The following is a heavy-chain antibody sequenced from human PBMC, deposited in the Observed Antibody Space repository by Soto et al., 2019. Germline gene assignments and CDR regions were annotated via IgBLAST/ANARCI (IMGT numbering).Heavy chain of an antibody. D-gene: IGHD3-10*01. Sequence: ITLKESGPTLVKPTQTLTLTCTFSGFSLHTGGVGVGWVRQPPGKAMESLAIIYWDDDERYRPSLRSRLNITKDTINNQVVITMTNMDPEDTATYYCVRNWRYYGGDYYYGMDAWGQGTTVTVSS. V-gene: IGHV2-5*02. CDR3: VRNWRYYGGDYYYGMDA. CDR1: GFSLHTGGVG. J-gene: IGHJ6*02. CDR2: IYWDDDE.